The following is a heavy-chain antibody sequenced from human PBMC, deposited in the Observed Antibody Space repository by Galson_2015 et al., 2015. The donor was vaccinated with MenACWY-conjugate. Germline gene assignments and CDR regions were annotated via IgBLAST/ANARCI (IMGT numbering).Heavy chain of an antibody. J-gene: IGHJ4*02. CDR3: ARDLNWNQADY. D-gene: IGHD1-1*01. CDR2: INTDESRT. Sequence: SLRLSCAAPGFTFSNYWMHWVRQAPGKGLVWVSRINTDESRTNYADSVKGRFTISRDNAKNTLYLQMNSLRAEDTAIYYCARDLNWNQADYWGQGTLVTVSS. CDR1: GFTFSNYW. V-gene: IGHV3-74*01.